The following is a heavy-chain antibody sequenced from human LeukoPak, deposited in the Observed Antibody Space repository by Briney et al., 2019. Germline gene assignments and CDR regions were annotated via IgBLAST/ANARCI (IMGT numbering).Heavy chain of an antibody. J-gene: IGHJ4*02. Sequence: ASVKVSCKASGYTFTSYGISWVRQAPGQGLEWMGWISVYNGHTNYAQKLQGRVTMTTGTSTSTAYMELRSLRSDDTAVYYCARDYGSIAAAGTHDYWGQGTLVTVSS. CDR2: ISVYNGHT. CDR1: GYTFTSYG. CDR3: ARDYGSIAAAGTHDY. D-gene: IGHD6-13*01. V-gene: IGHV1-18*04.